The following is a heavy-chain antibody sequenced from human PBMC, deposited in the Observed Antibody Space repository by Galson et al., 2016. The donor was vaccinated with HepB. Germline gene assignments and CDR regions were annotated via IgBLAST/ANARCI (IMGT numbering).Heavy chain of an antibody. V-gene: IGHV3-23*01. D-gene: IGHD2-15*01. J-gene: IGHJ4*02. Sequence: SLRLSCAASGFTFSSYAMSWVRQAPGKGLEWVSTVSDSGSRTFCADSVKGRCTISRDNSKNTLYLQTNSLRAEDTAVYYCAKNFRTAPGRGSDYFDYWGQGTLVTVSS. CDR3: AKNFRTAPGRGSDYFDY. CDR1: GFTFSSYA. CDR2: VSDSGSRT.